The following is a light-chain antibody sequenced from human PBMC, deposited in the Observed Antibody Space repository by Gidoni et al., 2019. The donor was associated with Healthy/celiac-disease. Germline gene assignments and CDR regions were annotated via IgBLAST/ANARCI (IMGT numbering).Light chain of an antibody. CDR3: QSYDSSLSGSEV. Sequence: SVLTQPSSVSGAPGKRVTISCTGSSSNIWAGYDVHWYQQLPGTAPKLLIYGNTNRPSGVPDRFSGSKSGTSASLAITGLQAEDEADYYCQSYDSSLSGSEVFGGGTKLTVL. J-gene: IGLJ3*02. CDR1: SSNIWAGYD. CDR2: GNT. V-gene: IGLV1-40*01.